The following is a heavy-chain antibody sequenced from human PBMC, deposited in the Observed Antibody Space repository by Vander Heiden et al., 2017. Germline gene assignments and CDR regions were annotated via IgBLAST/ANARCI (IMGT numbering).Heavy chain of an antibody. D-gene: IGHD2-2*01. CDR2: ISPYNSNT. CDR3: ARWYCSSSSCYSYYYGMDV. CDR1: GYTFTSYG. J-gene: IGHJ6*02. Sequence: QVQLVQSGAEVKKPGASVTVSCKASGYTFTSYGITWLRQAPGQGPEGMGWISPYNSNTKYAKKLQDRVTMTTDTSTSTAYRELRSLRSDDTAVYYCARWYCSSSSCYSYYYGMDVWGQGTTVTVSS. V-gene: IGHV1-18*04.